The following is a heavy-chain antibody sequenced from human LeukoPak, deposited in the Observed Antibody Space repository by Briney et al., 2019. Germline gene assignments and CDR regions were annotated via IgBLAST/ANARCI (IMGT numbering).Heavy chain of an antibody. J-gene: IGHJ5*02. D-gene: IGHD3-10*02. CDR2: RST. CDR3: ARHPLKAYVSDWFDP. Sequence: SETLSLTCTVSGGSISSRRYYWGWLRQPPGKGLEWIASRSTYHNPSLKSRVTISVDTSKSQFSLKLSSVTAADTAVYFCARHPLKAYVSDWFDPWGQGTLVTVSS. CDR1: GGSISSRRYY. V-gene: IGHV4-39*01.